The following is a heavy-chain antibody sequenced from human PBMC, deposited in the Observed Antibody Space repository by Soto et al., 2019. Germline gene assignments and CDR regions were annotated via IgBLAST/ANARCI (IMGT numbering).Heavy chain of an antibody. CDR3: ARGADIVVVPASPENWFDP. D-gene: IGHD2-2*01. J-gene: IGHJ5*02. CDR2: IYYSGST. CDR1: GGSISSYY. V-gene: IGHV4-59*01. Sequence: VTLSVKQTLTCTVSGGSISSYYWSWIRQPPGKGLEWIGYIYYSGSTNYNPSLKSRVTISVDTTKNQFSLKLSSVTAADTAVYYCARGADIVVVPASPENWFDPWGQGTLVTVSS.